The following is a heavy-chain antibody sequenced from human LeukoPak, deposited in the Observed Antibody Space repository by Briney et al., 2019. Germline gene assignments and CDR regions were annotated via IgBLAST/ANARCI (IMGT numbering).Heavy chain of an antibody. J-gene: IGHJ4*02. CDR3: ARVTRNYDILTGYPSTVFDY. D-gene: IGHD3-9*01. Sequence: SETLSLTCAVYGGSFSGYYWSWIRQPPGKGLEWIGEINHSGSTNYNPSLKSRVTISVDTSKNQFSLKLSSVTAADTAVYYCARVTRNYDILTGYPSTVFDYWGQGTLVTVSS. CDR2: INHSGST. V-gene: IGHV4-34*01. CDR1: GGSFSGYY.